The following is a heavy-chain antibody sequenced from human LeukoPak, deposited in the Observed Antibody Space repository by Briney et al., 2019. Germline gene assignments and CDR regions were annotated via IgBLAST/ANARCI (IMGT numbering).Heavy chain of an antibody. Sequence: PGGSLRLSCTASGFTFSSYAMSWVRQAPGKGLEWVSGISSGGGGTYYADSVKGRFTISGDNSKDTLYLQMNSLRAEDTAVYYCARALFAGAFYGMDVWGQGTTVTVSS. J-gene: IGHJ6*02. CDR1: GFTFSSYA. CDR2: ISSGGGGT. CDR3: ARALFAGAFYGMDV. D-gene: IGHD3-10*01. V-gene: IGHV3-23*01.